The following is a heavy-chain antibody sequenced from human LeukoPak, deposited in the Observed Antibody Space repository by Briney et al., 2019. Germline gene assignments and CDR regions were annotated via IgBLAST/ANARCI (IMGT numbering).Heavy chain of an antibody. V-gene: IGHV1-3*01. D-gene: IGHD2-2*01. CDR2: INAGNGNT. CDR1: GYTFTSYA. Sequence: ASVKVSCKDSGYTFTSYAMHWVRQAPGQRLEWMGWINAGNGNTKYSQKFQGRVTITRDTSASTAYMELSSLKSEDTAVYYCARAGIVVVPAPDYWGQGTLVTVSS. J-gene: IGHJ4*02. CDR3: ARAGIVVVPAPDY.